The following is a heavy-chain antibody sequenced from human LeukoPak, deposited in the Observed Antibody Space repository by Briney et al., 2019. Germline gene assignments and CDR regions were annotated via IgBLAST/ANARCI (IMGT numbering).Heavy chain of an antibody. CDR1: GGSFSCYY. J-gene: IGHJ5*02. V-gene: IGHV4-34*01. Sequence: PSETLSLTCAVYGGSFSCYYWSWIRQHPGKGLEWIGEINHSGSTNYNPSLKSRVTISVDTSKNQFSLKLSSVTAADTAVYYCARGKGCSGGSCYTNKIWFDPWGQGTLVTVSS. CDR3: ARGKGCSGGSCYTNKIWFDP. CDR2: INHSGST. D-gene: IGHD2-15*01.